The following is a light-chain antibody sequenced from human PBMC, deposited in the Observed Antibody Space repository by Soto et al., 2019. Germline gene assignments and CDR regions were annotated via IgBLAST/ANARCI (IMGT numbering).Light chain of an antibody. CDR2: EDN. J-gene: IGLJ3*02. V-gene: IGLV6-57*02. Sequence: NFMLTQPHSVSESPGKTVTISYTGSSGSIATNSVQWCQQRPGSVPTTVIYEDNQRPSGVPDRFSGSIDTSSNSASLTISGLKPEDEADYYCQSYNSINKVFGGGTKLTVL. CDR3: QSYNSINKV. CDR1: SGSIATNS.